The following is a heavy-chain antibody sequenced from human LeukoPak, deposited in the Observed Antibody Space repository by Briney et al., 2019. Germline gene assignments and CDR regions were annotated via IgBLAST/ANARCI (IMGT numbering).Heavy chain of an antibody. J-gene: IGHJ4*02. D-gene: IGHD6-19*01. V-gene: IGHV4-30-4*01. Sequence: SETLSLTRTVSGGSISSGDYYWSWIRQPPGKGLEWIGYIYYSGSTYYNPSLKSRVTISVDTSKNQFSLKLSSVTAADTAVYYCARSIAVADLSFDYWGQGTLVTVSS. CDR2: IYYSGST. CDR1: GGSISSGDYY. CDR3: ARSIAVADLSFDY.